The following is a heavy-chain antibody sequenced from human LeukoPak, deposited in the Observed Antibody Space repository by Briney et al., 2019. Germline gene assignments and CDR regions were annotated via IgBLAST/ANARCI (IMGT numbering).Heavy chain of an antibody. CDR2: VNPSGGST. V-gene: IGHV1-46*01. CDR3: ASGEYCSNTSCSPRIDAFDI. CDR1: GYTFTSYY. D-gene: IGHD2-2*01. J-gene: IGHJ3*02. Sequence: GASVKVSFKASGYTFTSYYMHWVRQAPGQGLEWMGIVNPSGGSTSYAQKFQGRVTMTRDTSTSTVYMELSSLRSEDTAVYYCASGEYCSNTSCSPRIDAFDIWGQGTMVTVSS.